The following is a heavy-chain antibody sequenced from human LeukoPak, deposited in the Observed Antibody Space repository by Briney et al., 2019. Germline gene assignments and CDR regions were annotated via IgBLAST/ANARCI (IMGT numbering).Heavy chain of an antibody. V-gene: IGHV6-1*01. CDR1: GCSVSSNTAA. J-gene: IGHJ4*02. CDR3: ARDGWPAFDY. D-gene: IGHD5-24*01. CDR2: TLYRSKWYN. Sequence: SQTLSLTCALCGCSVSSNTAAWNWIRQSPSGGLVWLGRTLYRSKWYNDFAVSVKSRITIKPNTSKNQFSLQLNPVTPEDTAVYFCARDGWPAFDYWGQGTLITVSS.